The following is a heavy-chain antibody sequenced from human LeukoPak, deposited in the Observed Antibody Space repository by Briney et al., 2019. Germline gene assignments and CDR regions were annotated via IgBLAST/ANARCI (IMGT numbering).Heavy chain of an antibody. CDR3: ARDTGTVVDY. CDR1: GGSISTYY. V-gene: IGHV4-59*01. Sequence: SETLSLTCTVSGGSISTYYWSWIRQPPGKGLEWIGYIYYSGSTNYNPSLKSRVTTSVDASKNQFSLKLSSVTAADTAVYYCARDTGTVVDYWGQGTLVTVSS. CDR2: IYYSGST. D-gene: IGHD4-23*01. J-gene: IGHJ4*02.